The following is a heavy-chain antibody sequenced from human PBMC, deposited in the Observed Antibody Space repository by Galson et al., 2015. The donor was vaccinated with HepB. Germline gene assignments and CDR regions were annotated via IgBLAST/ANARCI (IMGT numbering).Heavy chain of an antibody. CDR3: AKSLYGGNF. V-gene: IGHV3-23*01. D-gene: IGHD4-23*01. CDR2: ISGSGGNT. J-gene: IGHJ4*02. CDR1: GFTFSSYA. Sequence: SLRLSCAASGFTFSSYAMSWVRQAPGKGLEWVSGISGSGGNTYYADSVKGRFTLSRDNFKNTLYLQMNSLRAEDTAIYYCAKSLYGGNFWGQGTLVTVTS.